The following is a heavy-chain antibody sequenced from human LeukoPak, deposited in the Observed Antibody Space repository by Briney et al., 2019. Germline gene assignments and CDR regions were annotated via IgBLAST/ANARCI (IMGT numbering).Heavy chain of an antibody. V-gene: IGHV3-23*01. D-gene: IGHD4-23*01. CDR1: GFTFSSYG. Sequence: PGGSLRLSCAASGFTFSSYGMSWGRQAPGKGLEWVSAISGRDSNTYYADSVKGRFTISRDNSKNTLYLQMNSLRAEDTAVYYCAKRSDYGVNGNYFDYWGQGTPVTVSS. CDR2: ISGRDSNT. J-gene: IGHJ4*02. CDR3: AKRSDYGVNGNYFDY.